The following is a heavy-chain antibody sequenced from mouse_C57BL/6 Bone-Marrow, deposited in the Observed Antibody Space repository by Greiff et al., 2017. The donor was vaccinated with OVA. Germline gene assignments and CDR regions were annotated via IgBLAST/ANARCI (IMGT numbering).Heavy chain of an antibody. CDR1: GFTFSSYA. CDR2: ISSGGDYI. CDR3: TRGYYSSRLAY. Sequence: EVKVEESGAGLVKPGGSLKLSCAASGFTFSSYAMSWVRQTPEKRLEWVAYISSGGDYIYYADTVKGRFTISRATARNTLYLKLSGRKSRNTAMYNGTRGYYSSRLAYWGQGTPVTVSA. V-gene: IGHV5-9-1*02. D-gene: IGHD2-5*01. J-gene: IGHJ3*01.